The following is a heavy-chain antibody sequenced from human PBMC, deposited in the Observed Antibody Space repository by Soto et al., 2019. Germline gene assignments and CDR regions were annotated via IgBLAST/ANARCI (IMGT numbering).Heavy chain of an antibody. J-gene: IGHJ4*02. CDR2: INAGNGNT. D-gene: IGHD2-15*01. Sequence: QVQLVQSGAEVKKPGASVKVSCKASGYTFTSYTIHWVRQPPGQGLEWMGWINAGNGNTQSSQKFEDRVTISRDTSASTVYMELTSLRSEDTAVYYRARNLAVVVDGIRALGYWGQGTLVTVSS. V-gene: IGHV1-3*01. CDR1: GYTFTSYT. CDR3: ARNLAVVVDGIRALGY.